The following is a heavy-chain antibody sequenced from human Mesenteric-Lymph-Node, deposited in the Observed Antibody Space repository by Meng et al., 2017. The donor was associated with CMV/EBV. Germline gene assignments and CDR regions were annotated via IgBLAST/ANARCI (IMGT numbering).Heavy chain of an antibody. Sequence: GGSLRLSCAASGFTFSNAWMSWVRQAPGKGLEWVGRIKSKTDGGTTDYAAPVKGRFIISRDDSKNTLSLQMNSLKIEDTAVYYCTTEYYDFWSGTVYDVFDIWGQGTMVTVSS. V-gene: IGHV3-15*01. CDR3: TTEYYDFWSGTVYDVFDI. CDR1: GFTFSNAW. CDR2: IKSKTDGGTT. D-gene: IGHD3-3*01. J-gene: IGHJ3*02.